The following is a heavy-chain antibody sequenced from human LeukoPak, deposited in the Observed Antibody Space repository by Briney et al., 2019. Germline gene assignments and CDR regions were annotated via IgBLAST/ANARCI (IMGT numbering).Heavy chain of an antibody. J-gene: IGHJ4*02. D-gene: IGHD3-16*02. Sequence: SETLSLTCTVSGGSISSYYWSWIRQPPGKGLEWIGYIYYSGSTNYNPSLKSRVTISVDTSKNQFSLKLSSVTAADTAVYYCARGLYYDYVWGSYRFPYFDCWGQGTLVTVSS. CDR3: ARGLYYDYVWGSYRFPYFDC. CDR1: GGSISSYY. V-gene: IGHV4-59*01. CDR2: IYYSGST.